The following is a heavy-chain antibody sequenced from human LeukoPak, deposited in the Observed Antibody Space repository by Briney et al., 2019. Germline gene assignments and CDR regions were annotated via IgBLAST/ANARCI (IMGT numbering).Heavy chain of an antibody. CDR2: ISSSSSYI. D-gene: IGHD3-16*01. CDR3: AIVGEYPDAFDI. V-gene: IGHV3-21*01. J-gene: IGHJ3*02. CDR1: GFTFSSYA. Sequence: GGSLRLSCAASGFTFSSYAMSWVRQAPGKGLEWVSSISSSSSYIYYADSVKGRFTISRDNAKNSLYLQMNSLRAEDTAVYYCAIVGEYPDAFDIWGQGTMVTVSS.